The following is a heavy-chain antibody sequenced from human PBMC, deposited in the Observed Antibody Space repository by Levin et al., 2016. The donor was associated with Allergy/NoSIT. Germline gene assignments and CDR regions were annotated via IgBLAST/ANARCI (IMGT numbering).Heavy chain of an antibody. J-gene: IGHJ6*02. Sequence: GGSLRLSCAASGFTFSTYAMNWVRQAPGKGLEWVSSISGSSSYIYNADSVKGRFTISRDNAKNSLYLQMNSLRVEDTALYYCARREDYYGMDVWGQGTTVTVSS. V-gene: IGHV3-21*01. CDR2: ISGSSSYI. CDR1: GFTFSTYA. D-gene: IGHD1-26*01. CDR3: ARREDYYGMDV.